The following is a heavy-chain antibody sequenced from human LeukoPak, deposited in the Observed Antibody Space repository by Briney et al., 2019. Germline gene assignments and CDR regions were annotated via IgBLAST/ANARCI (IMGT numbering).Heavy chain of an antibody. J-gene: IGHJ5*02. D-gene: IGHD3-10*01. Sequence: ASVKVSCKASGYTFTNYGLSWVRQAPGQGLEWMGWISAYNGHTNYAQKFQGRATMTTDTSTSTAYMELRSLRSDDTAVYYCARDSREVLLWFGEFSPWSQGTLVTVSS. CDR3: ARDSREVLLWFGEFSP. V-gene: IGHV1-18*01. CDR2: ISAYNGHT. CDR1: GYTFTNYG.